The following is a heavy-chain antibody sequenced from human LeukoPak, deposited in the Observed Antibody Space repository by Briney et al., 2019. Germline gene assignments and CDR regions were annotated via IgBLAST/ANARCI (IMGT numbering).Heavy chain of an antibody. CDR3: ARHRIHSLDY. CDR2: IVQDGGEK. V-gene: IGHV3-7*01. CDR1: GFTPSSYW. Sequence: RGSLRLSCEPSGFTPSSYWTTWVRHTPQKGREWVVNIVQDGGEKHYVDSVKGRFTISRDNAKNSLYLQMNSLSDEDTAVYYCARHRIHSLDYWGQGTLVTVSS. J-gene: IGHJ4*02.